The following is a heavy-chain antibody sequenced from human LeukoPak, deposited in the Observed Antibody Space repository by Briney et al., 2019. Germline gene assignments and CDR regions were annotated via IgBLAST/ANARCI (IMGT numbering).Heavy chain of an antibody. D-gene: IGHD3-3*01. J-gene: IGHJ5*02. Sequence: ASVKVSCKASGYTFTSNYIHWVRQAPGQGPEWMGMIYPRDGSTSYAQKFQGRVTVTRDTSTSTVHMELSGLRSEDTAVYYCARVTIFGVARPNWFDPWGQGTLVTVSS. CDR1: GYTFTSNY. CDR2: IYPRDGST. V-gene: IGHV1-46*01. CDR3: ARVTIFGVARPNWFDP.